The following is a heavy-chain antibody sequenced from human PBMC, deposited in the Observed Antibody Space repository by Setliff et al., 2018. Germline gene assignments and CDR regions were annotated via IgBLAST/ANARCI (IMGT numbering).Heavy chain of an antibody. Sequence: ASVKVSCKASAYIFSSYGLSWVRQAPGQGLEWMWWISTYNGTTNYAQRFQDRVTMTTGTSSSAAYMELRSLRSDDTAVYYCAISSLSICSGDTCPNAFDIWGQGTLVTVSS. J-gene: IGHJ3*02. D-gene: IGHD3-3*01. V-gene: IGHV1-18*01. CDR2: ISTYNGTT. CDR1: AYIFSSYG. CDR3: AISSLSICSGDTCPNAFDI.